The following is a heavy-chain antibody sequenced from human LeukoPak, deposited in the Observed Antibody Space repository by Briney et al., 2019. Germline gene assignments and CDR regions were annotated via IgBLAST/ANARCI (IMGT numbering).Heavy chain of an antibody. CDR3: ARAPLYGSGSYYAVYGMDV. Sequence: SETLSLTCNVSGDSISSHYWSWIRQPAGKGLEWIGRIYASGSTNYNLSLKSRVTISVDTSKNQFSLKLSSVTAADTAVYYCARAPLYGSGSYYAVYGMDVWGQGTTVTASS. V-gene: IGHV4-4*07. CDR1: GDSISSHY. J-gene: IGHJ6*02. D-gene: IGHD3-10*01. CDR2: IYASGST.